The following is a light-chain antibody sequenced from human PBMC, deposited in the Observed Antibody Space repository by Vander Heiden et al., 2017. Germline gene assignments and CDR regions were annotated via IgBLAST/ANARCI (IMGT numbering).Light chain of an antibody. CDR2: SNN. J-gene: IGLJ3*02. V-gene: IGLV1-47*02. CDR3: AAWDDSLSGLWV. CDR1: RSNIGRNY. Sequence: QSVLTQPPSASGTPGQRVTISRSGSRSNIGRNYVYWYQQLPGTAPKLLIYSNNQRPSGVPDRFSGSKSGTSASLAISGLRSEDEADYYCAAWDDSLSGLWVFGGGTKLTVL.